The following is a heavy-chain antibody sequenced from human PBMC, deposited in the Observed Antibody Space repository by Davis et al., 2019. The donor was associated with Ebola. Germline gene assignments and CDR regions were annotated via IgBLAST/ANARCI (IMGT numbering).Heavy chain of an antibody. D-gene: IGHD3-3*01. CDR2: INHSGST. CDR3: ASSRFLEWPFDY. V-gene: IGHV4-34*09. CDR1: GGSFSGYY. Sequence: LRLSCAVSGGSFSGYYWSWIRQPPGKGLEWIGEINHSGSTNYNPSLKSRVTISVDTSKNQFSLKLSSVTAADTAVYYCASSRFLEWPFDYWGQGTLVTVSS. J-gene: IGHJ4*02.